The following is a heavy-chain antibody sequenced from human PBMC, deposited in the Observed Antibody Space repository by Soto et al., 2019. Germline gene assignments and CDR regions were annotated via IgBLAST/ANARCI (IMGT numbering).Heavy chain of an antibody. CDR3: TTGQRPIRFLEWLSRYYFDY. CDR1: GYTLTELS. J-gene: IGHJ4*02. D-gene: IGHD3-3*01. CDR2: FDPEDGET. V-gene: IGHV1-24*01. Sequence: QVQLVQSGAEVKKPGVSVKVSCKISGYTLTELSLHWVRRAPGKGLEWMGGFDPEDGETIYAQKFQGRVTMTEDTSTDTAYMELSSLRSEDTAVYYCTTGQRPIRFLEWLSRYYFDYWGQGTLVTVSS.